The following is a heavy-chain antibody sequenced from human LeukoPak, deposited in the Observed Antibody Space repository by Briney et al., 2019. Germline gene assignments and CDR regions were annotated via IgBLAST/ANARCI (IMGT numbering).Heavy chain of an antibody. J-gene: IGHJ4*02. Sequence: SETLSLTCTVSGGSISTYYWSWIRQPPGKGLEWIGSIHYSGSTYYNPSLESRVTISVDTSKNQFSLKLNSVTAADTAVYYCASPLGYCSSTDCYGDYWGQGTLVTVSS. CDR2: IHYSGST. D-gene: IGHD2-2*01. CDR1: GGSISTYY. V-gene: IGHV4-59*05. CDR3: ASPLGYCSSTDCYGDY.